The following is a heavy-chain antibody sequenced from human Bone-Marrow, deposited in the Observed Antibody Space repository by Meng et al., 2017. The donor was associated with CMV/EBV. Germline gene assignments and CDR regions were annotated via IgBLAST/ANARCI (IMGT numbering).Heavy chain of an antibody. J-gene: IGHJ6*02. Sequence: SVKVSCKASGGTFSSYAISWVRQAPGQGLEWMGGIIPIFGTANYAQKFQGRVTITTDESTSTAYMELSSLRSEDTAVYYCASSGNPPPLYYYYGMDVWGQGTTVTVAS. V-gene: IGHV1-69*05. D-gene: IGHD1-26*01. CDR3: ASSGNPPPLYYYYGMDV. CDR1: GGTFSSYA. CDR2: IIPIFGTA.